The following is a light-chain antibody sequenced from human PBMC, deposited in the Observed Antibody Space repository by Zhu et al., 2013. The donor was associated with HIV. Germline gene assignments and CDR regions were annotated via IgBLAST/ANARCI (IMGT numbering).Light chain of an antibody. J-gene: IGKJ4*01. Sequence: EIVLTQSPGTLSLSPGEGATLSCRASQSLRNTHVAWYQQKPGQSPRLLIYAVSRRATGIPDRFSGRGSGTDFALIISRLEPEDFAVYYCQQYGSSPLTFGGGTTLEIK. CDR3: QQYGSSPLT. CDR1: QSLRNTH. V-gene: IGKV3-20*01. CDR2: AVS.